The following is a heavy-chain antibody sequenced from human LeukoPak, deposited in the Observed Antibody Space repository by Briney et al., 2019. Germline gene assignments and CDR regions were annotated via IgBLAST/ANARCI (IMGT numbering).Heavy chain of an antibody. D-gene: IGHD6-13*01. Sequence: SETLSLTCAVYGGSFSGYYWSWIRQPPGKGLEWIGEINHSGSTKYNPSLKSRVTTSVDTSKNQFSLKLSSVTTADTTACYCSRAARVGSSWRKIDYSSQRTLVTASS. CDR3: SRAARVGSSWRKIDY. V-gene: IGHV4-34*01. J-gene: IGHJ4*02. CDR1: GGSFSGYY. CDR2: INHSGST.